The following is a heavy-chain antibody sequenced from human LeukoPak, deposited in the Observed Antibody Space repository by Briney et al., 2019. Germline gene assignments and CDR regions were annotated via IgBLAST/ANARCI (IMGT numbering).Heavy chain of an antibody. V-gene: IGHV3-74*03. J-gene: IGHJ4*02. CDR3: VKGAPFDY. CDR2: INGDGSST. Sequence: GGSLRLSCAASGFTFSDQWMHWVRQGPEKGLVWVSRINGDGSSTAYADFVKGRFTISRDNARNTLSLQMNSLRIEDTAIYYCVKGAPFDYWGQGTLVAASS. D-gene: IGHD4/OR15-4a*01. CDR1: GFTFSDQW.